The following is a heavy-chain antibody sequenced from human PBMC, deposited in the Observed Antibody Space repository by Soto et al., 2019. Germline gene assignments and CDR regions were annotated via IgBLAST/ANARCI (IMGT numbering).Heavy chain of an antibody. Sequence: EVQLVESGGGLVQPGGSLRLSCAASGFTFSSYWMSWVRQAPGKGLEWVANIKQDGSEKDYVDSVKGRFTISRDNAKNSLYLKMNSLRAEDTAVYYCARAGSWYGHSYYYYGMDVWGQGTTVTVSS. CDR3: ARAGSWYGHSYYYYGMDV. CDR2: IKQDGSEK. CDR1: GFTFSSYW. V-gene: IGHV3-7*01. D-gene: IGHD6-13*01. J-gene: IGHJ6*02.